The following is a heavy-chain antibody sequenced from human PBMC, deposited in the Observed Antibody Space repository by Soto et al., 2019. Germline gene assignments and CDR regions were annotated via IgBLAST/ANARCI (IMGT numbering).Heavy chain of an antibody. CDR2: SSPIFGTA. V-gene: IGHV1-69*01. J-gene: IGHJ4*02. Sequence: QVQLGQSGAEVKKPGYSVKVSCKASGGTFSSYASSWVRQPPGQVLEWMRGSSPIFGTANYAQKFQGRVPIPADESTSTAYMELSSLRSEDTAVYYCAREGDFSAVAGNRSRDYWGQGTLVTVSS. D-gene: IGHD6-19*01. CDR3: AREGDFSAVAGNRSRDY. CDR1: GGTFSSYA.